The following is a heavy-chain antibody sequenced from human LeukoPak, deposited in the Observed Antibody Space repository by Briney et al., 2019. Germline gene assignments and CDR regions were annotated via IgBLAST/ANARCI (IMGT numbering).Heavy chain of an antibody. CDR3: ARGSMITFGGVIVIFDY. Sequence: SETLSLTCTVSGGSISSYYWSWIRQPPGKGLEWTGYIYCSGSTNYNPSLKSRVTISVDTSKNQFSLKLSSVTAADTAVYYCARGSMITFGGVIVIFDYWGQGTLVTVSS. D-gene: IGHD3-16*02. V-gene: IGHV4-59*12. J-gene: IGHJ4*02. CDR1: GGSISSYY. CDR2: IYCSGST.